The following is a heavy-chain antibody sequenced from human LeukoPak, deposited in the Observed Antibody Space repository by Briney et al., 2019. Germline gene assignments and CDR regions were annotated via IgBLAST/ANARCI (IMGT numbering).Heavy chain of an antibody. CDR2: IYSGGST. CDR3: ARVAATVRRYYYYCGMDV. V-gene: IGHV3-53*04. CDR1: GFTVSSNY. D-gene: IGHD4-17*01. J-gene: IGHJ6*02. Sequence: GGSLRLSCAASGFTVSSNYMSWVRQAPGKGLEWVSVIYSGGSTYYADSVKGRFTISRHNSKNTLYLQMNSLRAEDTAVYYCARVAATVRRYYYYCGMDVWGQGTTVTVSS.